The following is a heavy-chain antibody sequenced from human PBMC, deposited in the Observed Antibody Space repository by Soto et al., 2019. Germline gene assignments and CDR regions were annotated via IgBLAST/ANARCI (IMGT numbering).Heavy chain of an antibody. CDR3: ARNYGDYVAGYWYFDL. CDR1: GGSISSGDYY. J-gene: IGHJ2*01. CDR2: IYYSGST. Sequence: SETLSLTCTVSGGSISSGDYYWSWIRQPPGKGLEWIGYIYYSGSTYYNPSLKSRVTISVDTSKNQFSLKLSSVTAADTAVYYFARNYGDYVAGYWYFDLWGRGTLVTVSS. D-gene: IGHD4-17*01. V-gene: IGHV4-30-4*01.